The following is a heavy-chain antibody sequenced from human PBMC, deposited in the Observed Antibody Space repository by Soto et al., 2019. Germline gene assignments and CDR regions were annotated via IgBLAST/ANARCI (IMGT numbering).Heavy chain of an antibody. CDR1: GYTFTTYG. J-gene: IGHJ4*02. Sequence: ASVKVSCKASGYTFTTYGISWVRQAPGQGLQWMGWISAYNGNTNYAQNLQGRVTMTTDTSTSTAYMELRSLISDDTAVYYCARRSYFAYWGQGTLVTVSS. CDR2: ISAYNGNT. V-gene: IGHV1-18*01. CDR3: ARRSYFAY.